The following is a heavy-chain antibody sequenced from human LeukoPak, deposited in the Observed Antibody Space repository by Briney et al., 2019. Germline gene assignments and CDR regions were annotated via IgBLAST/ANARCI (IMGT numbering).Heavy chain of an antibody. Sequence: PGGSLRLSCAASGFTFSSHWMTWGRQAPGKGPEWVASINKDGSEQYYVDSVKGRFTISRDNAKNSLSLQVSSLRAEDTAVYYCTRGGATSSWYWFFWGQGTLVTVSS. D-gene: IGHD6-13*01. CDR1: GFTFSSHW. J-gene: IGHJ4*02. CDR3: TRGGATSSWYWFF. V-gene: IGHV3-7*01. CDR2: INKDGSEQ.